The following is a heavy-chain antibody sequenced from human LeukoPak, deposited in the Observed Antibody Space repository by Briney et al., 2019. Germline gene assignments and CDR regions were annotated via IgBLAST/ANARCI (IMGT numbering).Heavy chain of an antibody. V-gene: IGHV1-3*02. D-gene: IGHD6-13*01. CDR1: GYTFTSYA. CDR3: ATDSQWQQLVGEYFQH. CDR2: SNAGNGNT. Sequence: ASVKVSCKASGYTFTSYAMHWVRQAPGQRLEWMGWSNAGNGNTKYSQEFQGRVTMTEDTSTDTAYMELSSLRSEDTAVYYCATDSQWQQLVGEYFQHWGQGTLVTVSS. J-gene: IGHJ1*01.